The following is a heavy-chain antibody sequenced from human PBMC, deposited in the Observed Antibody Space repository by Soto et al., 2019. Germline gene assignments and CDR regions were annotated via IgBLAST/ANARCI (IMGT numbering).Heavy chain of an antibody. CDR1: GFVFLNYA. V-gene: IGHV3-30-3*01. J-gene: IGHJ6*02. CDR3: ARVGNYGDSPYYNYGSDV. CDR2: IPFDGSDL. D-gene: IGHD4-17*01. Sequence: GGSLRLSCTASGFVFLNYAFHWVRQAPGKGLEWVAVIPFDGSDLFHADSVKGRFTISRDNSRDTLYLQMSSLRADDTAVYYCARVGNYGDSPYYNYGSDVWGQGTTVTVSS.